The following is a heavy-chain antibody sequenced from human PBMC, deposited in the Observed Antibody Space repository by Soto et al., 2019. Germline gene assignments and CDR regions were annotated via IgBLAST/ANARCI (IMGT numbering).Heavy chain of an antibody. Sequence: SVKVSYKASGFTFTSSAMQWVRQARGQRLEWIGWIVVGSGNTNYAQKFQERVTITRDMSTSTAYMELSSLRSEDTAVYYCAARWVVAATEFDYWGQGTLVTVSS. D-gene: IGHD2-15*01. CDR3: AARWVVAATEFDY. J-gene: IGHJ4*02. CDR1: GFTFTSSA. CDR2: IVVGSGNT. V-gene: IGHV1-58*02.